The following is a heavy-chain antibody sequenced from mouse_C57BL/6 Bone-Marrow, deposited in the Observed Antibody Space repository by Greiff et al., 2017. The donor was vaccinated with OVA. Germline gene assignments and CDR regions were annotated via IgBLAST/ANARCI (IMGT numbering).Heavy chain of an antibody. V-gene: IGHV14-2*01. Sequence: EVQLQQSGAELVKPGASVKLSCKASGFNFTDYYMHWVKQRPEQGLEWIGRIDPEDGETKYAPNFQGKATITADTASNTADLQLSSLTSEDTAVYYCARSGCGFAYGGQGTRVTVSA. D-gene: IGHD3-1*01. CDR3: ARSGCGFAY. J-gene: IGHJ3*01. CDR2: IDPEDGET. CDR1: GFNFTDYY.